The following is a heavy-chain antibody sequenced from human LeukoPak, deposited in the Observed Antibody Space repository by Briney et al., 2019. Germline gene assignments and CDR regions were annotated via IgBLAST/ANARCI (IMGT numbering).Heavy chain of an antibody. CDR3: ARVSHSSSSDY. V-gene: IGHV4-38-2*02. Sequence: PSETLSFTCSVSGFFVSSGYYWGWIRQPPGKGLEWIGSIYHRGTTYYNPSLKSRVSMSVDTSKNQFSLKLTSVTAADTAVYYCARVSHSSSSDYWGQGTLVTVSS. J-gene: IGHJ4*02. CDR1: GFFVSSGYY. CDR2: IYHRGTT. D-gene: IGHD6-6*01.